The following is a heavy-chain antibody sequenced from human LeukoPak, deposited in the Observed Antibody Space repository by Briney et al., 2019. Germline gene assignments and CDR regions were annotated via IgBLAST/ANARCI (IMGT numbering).Heavy chain of an antibody. J-gene: IGHJ4*02. CDR1: GESFSGYY. CDR3: AREASGYFDY. Sequence: KPSETLSLTCAVYGESFSGYYWSWIRQPPGKGLEWIGEINHSGSTNYNPSLKSRVTISVDTSKNQFSLKLSSVTAADTAVYYCAREASGYFDYWGQGTLVTVSS. V-gene: IGHV4-34*01. D-gene: IGHD3-10*01. CDR2: INHSGST.